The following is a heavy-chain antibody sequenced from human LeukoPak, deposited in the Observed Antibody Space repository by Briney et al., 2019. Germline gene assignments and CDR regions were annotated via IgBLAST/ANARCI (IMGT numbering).Heavy chain of an antibody. J-gene: IGHJ4*02. CDR3: ARDSSSWYSY. Sequence: GGSLRLSCAASGFTFSSFCMSWVRQAPGKGLEWVANIKKDAREKYYVDSVKGRFSISRDNAKNSLYLQMNSLRAEDTAVYYCARDSSSWYSYWGRGTLVTVSS. CDR2: IKKDAREK. CDR1: GFTFSSFC. D-gene: IGHD6-13*01. V-gene: IGHV3-7*01.